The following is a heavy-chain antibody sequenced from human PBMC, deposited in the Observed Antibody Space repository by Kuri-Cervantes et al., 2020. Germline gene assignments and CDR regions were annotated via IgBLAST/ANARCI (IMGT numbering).Heavy chain of an antibody. V-gene: IGHV3-13*01. CDR1: GFTFSSYD. Sequence: GDSLRLSCAASGFTFSSYDMHWVRQATGKGLEWVSAIGTAGDTYYPGSVKGRFTISRDNAKNSLYLQINSLRAEDTAVYYCARDYFGDYYFDYWGQGTLVTVSS. CDR2: IGTAGDT. CDR3: ARDYFGDYYFDY. D-gene: IGHD4-17*01. J-gene: IGHJ4*02.